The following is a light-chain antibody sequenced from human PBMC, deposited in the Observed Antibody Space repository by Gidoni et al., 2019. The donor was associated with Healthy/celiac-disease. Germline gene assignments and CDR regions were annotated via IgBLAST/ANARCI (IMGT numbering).Light chain of an antibody. J-gene: IGKJ2*01. Sequence: IVMTQTPLSLPVTPGEPASTSCRSSQSLLDSDDGNTYLDWYLQKREQSPQLLIDTLSYRSSGVPDRISGSGSGTDFTLKISMVEAEDVGVYYCMQRREFPYTFGQGTKLEIK. CDR3: MQRREFPYT. CDR1: QSLLDSDDGNTY. CDR2: TLS. V-gene: IGKV2-40*01.